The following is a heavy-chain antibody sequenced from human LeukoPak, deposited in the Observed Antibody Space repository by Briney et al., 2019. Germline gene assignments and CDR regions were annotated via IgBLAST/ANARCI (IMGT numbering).Heavy chain of an antibody. V-gene: IGHV3-30*02. D-gene: IGHD6-6*01. CDR1: GFNFSSHG. J-gene: IGHJ3*02. Sequence: PGGSLRLSCAASGFNFSSHGMHWVRQAPGKGLEWVAFTRYDGTIKYYADSVKGRFTVSRDNSKNTLFLHMNSLRLEDAAVYYCASTPPGPIAARGFDIWGQGTMVTVSS. CDR2: TRYDGTIK. CDR3: ASTPPGPIAARGFDI.